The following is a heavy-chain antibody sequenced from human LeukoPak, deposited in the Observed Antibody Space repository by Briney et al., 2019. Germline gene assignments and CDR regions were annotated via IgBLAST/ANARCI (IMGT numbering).Heavy chain of an antibody. CDR3: AKVKLTTHYYYYGTDV. CDR2: ISYDGSNK. V-gene: IGHV3-30*18. Sequence: PGGSLRLSCAASGFTFSSYAMSWVRQAPGKGLEWVAVISYDGSNKYYADSVKGRFTISRDNSKNTLYLQMNSLRAEDTAVYYCAKVKLTTHYYYYGTDVWGQGTTVTVSS. J-gene: IGHJ6*02. D-gene: IGHD4/OR15-4a*01. CDR1: GFTFSSYA.